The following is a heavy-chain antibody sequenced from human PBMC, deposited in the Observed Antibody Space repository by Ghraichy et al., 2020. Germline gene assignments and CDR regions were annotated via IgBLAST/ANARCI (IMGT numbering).Heavy chain of an antibody. CDR3: ARSTYSSSFEIDY. Sequence: SETLSLTCTVSGGSISSYYWSWIRQPPGKGLEWIGYIYYSGSTNYNPSLKSRVTISVDTTKNQFSLKLSSVTAADTAVYYCARSTYSSSFEIDYWGQGTLVTVSS. D-gene: IGHD6-13*01. J-gene: IGHJ4*02. V-gene: IGHV4-59*01. CDR1: GGSISSYY. CDR2: IYYSGST.